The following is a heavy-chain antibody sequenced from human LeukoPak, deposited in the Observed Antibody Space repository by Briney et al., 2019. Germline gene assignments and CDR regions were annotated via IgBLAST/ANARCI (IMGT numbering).Heavy chain of an antibody. CDR2: IYSGGSA. CDR1: GFTVSSNH. Sequence: GGSLRLSCAASGFTVSSNHMSWVCQAPGKGLEWVSVIYSGGSAYYADSVKGRFTISRDNSKNTLYLQMNSLRADDTAVYYCAREDPIVYWGQGTLVTVSS. CDR3: AREDPIVY. V-gene: IGHV3-66*02. D-gene: IGHD3-16*02. J-gene: IGHJ4*02.